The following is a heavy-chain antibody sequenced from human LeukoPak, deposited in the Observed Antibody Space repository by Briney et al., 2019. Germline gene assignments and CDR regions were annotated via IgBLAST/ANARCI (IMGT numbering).Heavy chain of an antibody. CDR2: IRSKAYGETA. V-gene: IGHV3-49*03. J-gene: IGHJ4*02. Sequence: GGSLRLSCTASGFTFGDYAMSWIRQAPGKGLEWVGFIRSKAYGETADYAASVKGRFTISRDDSKAIAYLQMNSLKTEDTAVYHCTRNRGAYNLYDYWGQGTLVTVSS. D-gene: IGHD1-1*01. CDR3: TRNRGAYNLYDY. CDR1: GFTFGDYA.